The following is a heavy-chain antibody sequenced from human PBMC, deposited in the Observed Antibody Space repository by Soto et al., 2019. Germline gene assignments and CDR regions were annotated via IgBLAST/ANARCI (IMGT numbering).Heavy chain of an antibody. D-gene: IGHD1-26*01. Sequence: SVKVSCKASGGTLSSYFISRVRQAPVQGLEWMGGLIPIYGTAISAQKFQGRVTITADESTSTAYMELSSLRSEDTAVYYCATALLGATPPYYFDYWGQGTLVTVSS. CDR3: ATALLGATPPYYFDY. J-gene: IGHJ4*02. CDR1: GGTLSSYF. V-gene: IGHV1-69*13. CDR2: LIPIYGTA.